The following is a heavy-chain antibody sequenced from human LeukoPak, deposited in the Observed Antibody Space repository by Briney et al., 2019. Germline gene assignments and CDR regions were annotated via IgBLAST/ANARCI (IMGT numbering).Heavy chain of an antibody. CDR2: IYHSGST. D-gene: IGHD3/OR15-3a*01. Sequence: PSQTLSLTCTVSGGSISSGGYYWSCIRQPPGKGLEWIGYIYHSGSTYYNPSLKSRVTISVDKTKNQFSLKLSSVTAADTAVYYCARGGQEGLFDYWGQGTLVTVSS. J-gene: IGHJ4*02. CDR1: GGSISSGGYY. V-gene: IGHV4-30-2*01. CDR3: ARGGQEGLFDY.